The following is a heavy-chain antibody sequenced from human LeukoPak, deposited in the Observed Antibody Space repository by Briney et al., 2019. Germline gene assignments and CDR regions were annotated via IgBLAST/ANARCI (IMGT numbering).Heavy chain of an antibody. CDR1: GYTFTSYD. CDR2: INPNSGGT. D-gene: IGHD3-9*01. V-gene: IGHV1-2*02. Sequence: ASVKVSCKASGYTFTSYDINWVRQATGQGLEWMGWINPNSGGTNYAQKFQGRVTMTRDTSISTAYMELSRLRSDDTAVYYCASGLRYFESFDYWGQGTLVTVSS. CDR3: ASGLRYFESFDY. J-gene: IGHJ4*02.